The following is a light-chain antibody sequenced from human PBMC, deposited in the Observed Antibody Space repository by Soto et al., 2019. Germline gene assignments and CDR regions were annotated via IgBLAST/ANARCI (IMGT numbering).Light chain of an antibody. CDR2: AVS. Sequence: LTQPPSASGSPGQSVAISCTGTSSDVGGYNYVAWYQQFPGKSPKLMIYAVSDRPSGVSDRFSGSKSGITASLTISGLQTEDEADYYCISYTDRQSYLFGPGTKVTVL. CDR3: ISYTDRQSYL. CDR1: SSDVGGYNY. J-gene: IGLJ1*01. V-gene: IGLV2-8*01.